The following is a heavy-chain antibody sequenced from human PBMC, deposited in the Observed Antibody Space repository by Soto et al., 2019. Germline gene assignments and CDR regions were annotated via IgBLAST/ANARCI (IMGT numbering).Heavy chain of an antibody. D-gene: IGHD3-10*01. CDR1: CASITSDGSY. J-gene: IGHJ4*02. Sequence: PSETLSLTCTVSCASITSDGSYWSWIRQYPGKGLEWIGHIYYNGNTYYDLSLGSRLTMSVDTSTNQFSLRLSSVPAADTAVYYCARTVGSGSPDFDYWGQGTLVTVSS. V-gene: IGHV4-31*03. CDR2: IYYNGNT. CDR3: ARTVGSGSPDFDY.